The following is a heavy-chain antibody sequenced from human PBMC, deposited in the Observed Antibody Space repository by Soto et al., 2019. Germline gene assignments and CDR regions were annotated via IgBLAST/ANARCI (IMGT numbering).Heavy chain of an antibody. CDR3: ARDDEGGSYCDLGY. V-gene: IGHV3-30-3*01. D-gene: IGHD3-10*01. Sequence: QVQLVESGGGVVQPGRSLRLSCAASGFIFSNYIMHWVRQAPGKGLEWVAIILHDGNNKYYADSVKGRFTISRDNSKNTLYLQMNSLRTEDTAIYYCARDDEGGSYCDLGYWGQGTLVTVSS. CDR2: ILHDGNNK. CDR1: GFIFSNYI. J-gene: IGHJ4*02.